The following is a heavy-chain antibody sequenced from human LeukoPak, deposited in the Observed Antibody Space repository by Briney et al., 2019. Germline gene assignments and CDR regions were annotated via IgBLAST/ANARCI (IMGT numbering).Heavy chain of an antibody. Sequence: GASVKVSCKASGYTFTSYDINWVRQATGQGLECMGWMNPNSGNTGYAQKFQGRVTITRNTSISTAYMELSSLRSEDTAVYYCARAQTDFWSGPYSSYCMDVWGKGTTVTVSS. CDR3: ARAQTDFWSGPYSSYCMDV. CDR2: MNPNSGNT. V-gene: IGHV1-8*03. CDR1: GYTFTSYD. D-gene: IGHD3-3*01. J-gene: IGHJ6*03.